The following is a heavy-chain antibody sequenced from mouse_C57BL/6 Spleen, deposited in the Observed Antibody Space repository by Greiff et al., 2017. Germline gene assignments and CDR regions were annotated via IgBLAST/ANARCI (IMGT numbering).Heavy chain of an antibody. CDR3: TRDTTVVPFAY. J-gene: IGHJ3*01. V-gene: IGHV1-15*01. D-gene: IGHD1-1*01. CDR2: IDPETGGT. Sequence: VKLMESGAELVRPGASVTLSCKASGYTFTDYEMHWVKQTPVHGLEWIGAIDPETGGTAYNQKFKGKAILTADKSSSTAYMELRSLTSEDSAVYYCTRDTTVVPFAYWGQGTLVTVSA. CDR1: GYTFTDYE.